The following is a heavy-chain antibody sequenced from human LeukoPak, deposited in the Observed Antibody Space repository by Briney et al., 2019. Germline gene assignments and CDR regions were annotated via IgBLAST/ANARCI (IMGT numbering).Heavy chain of an antibody. CDR1: GFTFSSYA. Sequence: GGSLRLSCSASGFTFSSYAMHWVRQAPGKGLEYVSAISSNGCSTYYADSVKGRFTISRDNSKNTLYLQMSSLRAEDTAVYHCVKSKRPIAGDYWGQGTLVTVSS. CDR3: VKSKRPIAGDY. J-gene: IGHJ4*02. V-gene: IGHV3-64D*09. D-gene: IGHD1-26*01. CDR2: ISSNGCST.